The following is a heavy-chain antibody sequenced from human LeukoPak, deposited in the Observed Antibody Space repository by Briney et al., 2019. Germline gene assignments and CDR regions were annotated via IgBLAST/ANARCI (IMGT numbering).Heavy chain of an antibody. V-gene: IGHV3-74*01. CDR2: ISSDGTST. CDR3: ASPGWSDALDM. D-gene: IGHD2-15*01. Sequence: PGGSLRLSSAASGFTFRSYEMHWVRQAPGKGLVWVSRISSDGTSTTYADSVKGRFTISRDNAKNTLYLQLDSLRAEDTAIYYCASPGWSDALDMWGQGTRVTVSS. CDR1: GFTFRSYE. J-gene: IGHJ3*02.